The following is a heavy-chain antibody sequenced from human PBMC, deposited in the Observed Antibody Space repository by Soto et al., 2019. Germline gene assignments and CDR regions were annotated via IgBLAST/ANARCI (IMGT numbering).Heavy chain of an antibody. CDR3: ARQADYGGNSLLDWFDP. J-gene: IGHJ5*02. D-gene: IGHD4-17*01. CDR2: IYYSGST. CDR1: GGSISSSSYY. Sequence: SETLSLTCTVSGGSISSSSYYWGWIRQPPGKGLEWIGSIYYSGSTYYNPSLKSRVTISVDTSKNQFSLKLSSVTAADTAVYYCARQADYGGNSLLDWFDPWGQGTLVTVSS. V-gene: IGHV4-39*01.